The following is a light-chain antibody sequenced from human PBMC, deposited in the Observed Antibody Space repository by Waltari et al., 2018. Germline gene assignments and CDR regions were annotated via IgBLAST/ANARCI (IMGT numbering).Light chain of an antibody. CDR2: AAS. J-gene: IGKJ1*01. CDR3: QKYNVVPWT. V-gene: IGKV1-27*01. Sequence: DIQLTQSPSSLSASVGDRVTITCRASQGISNDLAWYQQKPGQVPQLLIYAASTLQSGVPTRFSGSGSGTDFTLTISSLQPEDVATYYCQKYNVVPWTFGQGTKVEIK. CDR1: QGISND.